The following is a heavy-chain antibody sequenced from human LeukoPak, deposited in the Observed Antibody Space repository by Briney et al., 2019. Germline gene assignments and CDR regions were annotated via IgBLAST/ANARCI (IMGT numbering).Heavy chain of an antibody. CDR3: ATEYNWNDVFDY. Sequence: ASVKVSCKASGGTFSSYAISWVRQAPGKGLEWMGGFDPEDGETIYAQKFQGRVTMTEDTSTDTAYMELSSLRSEDTAVYYCATEYNWNDVFDYWGQGTLVTVSS. V-gene: IGHV1-24*01. D-gene: IGHD1-1*01. CDR1: GGTFSSYA. J-gene: IGHJ4*02. CDR2: FDPEDGET.